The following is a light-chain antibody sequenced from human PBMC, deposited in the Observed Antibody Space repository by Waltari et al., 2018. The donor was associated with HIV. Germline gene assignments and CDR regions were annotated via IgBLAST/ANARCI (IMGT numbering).Light chain of an antibody. CDR2: QIT. V-gene: IGLV2-14*03. Sequence: QSALTQPASVSGSPGQSVTISCTGTTSDFGPYNFVSWYQQHPGNVPKVLIYQITNPPSGVPPRFSASRSGNTASLTISGLQAEDEAVYYCSTHTADDTLAFGGGTKLTVL. CDR1: TSDFGPYNF. J-gene: IGLJ3*02. CDR3: STHTADDTLA.